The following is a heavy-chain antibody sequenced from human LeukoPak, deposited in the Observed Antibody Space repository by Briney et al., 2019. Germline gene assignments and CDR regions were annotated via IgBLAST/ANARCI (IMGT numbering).Heavy chain of an antibody. CDR1: GGSISSGDYY. J-gene: IGHJ6*04. CDR3: ARVRSQPSIVVVPGGAHKMDV. Sequence: SQTLSLTCTVSGGSISSGDYYWSWIRQPPGKGLEWIGYIYYSGSTYYNPSLKSRVTISVDTSKNRFSLKLSSVTAADTAVYYCARVRSQPSIVVVPGGAHKMDVWGKGTTVTVSS. D-gene: IGHD2-2*01. CDR2: IYYSGST. V-gene: IGHV4-30-4*08.